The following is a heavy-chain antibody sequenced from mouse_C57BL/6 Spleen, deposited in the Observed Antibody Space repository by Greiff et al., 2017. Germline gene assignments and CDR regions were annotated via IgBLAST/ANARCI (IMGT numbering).Heavy chain of an antibody. CDR3: AREFRGFAY. CDR2: INPYNGGT. Sequence: EVQLQQSGPVLVKPGASVKMSCKASGYTFTDYYMNWVKQSHGKSLEWIGVINPYNGGTSYNQKFKGKATLTVDKSSSTAYMELISLTSEDSAVYYCAREFRGFAYWGQGTLVTVSA. CDR1: GYTFTDYY. V-gene: IGHV1-19*01. J-gene: IGHJ3*01.